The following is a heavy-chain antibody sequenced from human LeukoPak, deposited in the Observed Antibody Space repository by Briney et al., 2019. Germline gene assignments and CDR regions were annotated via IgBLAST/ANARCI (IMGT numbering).Heavy chain of an antibody. CDR1: GGSISSYY. V-gene: IGHV4-59*01. CDR3: ARSVEGYCSGGSCYSYYYYMDV. Sequence: SETLSLTCTVSGGSISSYYWSWIRQPPGKGLEWIGYIHYSGSTNYNPSLKSRLTISVETSKNQFSLKLRSVTAADTAVYYCARSVEGYCSGGSCYSYYYYMDVWGKGTTVTVSS. J-gene: IGHJ6*03. CDR2: IHYSGST. D-gene: IGHD2-15*01.